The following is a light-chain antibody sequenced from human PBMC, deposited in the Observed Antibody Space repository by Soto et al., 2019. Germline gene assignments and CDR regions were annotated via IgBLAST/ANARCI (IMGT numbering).Light chain of an antibody. V-gene: IGKV4-1*01. CDR1: QSVLYSSNNKNY. CDR3: KKYYSTQYT. J-gene: IGKJ2*01. CDR2: WAS. Sequence: DIVMTQSPDSLAVSLGERATINCKSSQSVLYSSNNKNYLAWYQQKPGQPPKLLIYWASTRESGVPDRFSGSGSGPDFTLTISSLQAADVAVYYCKKYYSTQYTVCHGTKLEIK.